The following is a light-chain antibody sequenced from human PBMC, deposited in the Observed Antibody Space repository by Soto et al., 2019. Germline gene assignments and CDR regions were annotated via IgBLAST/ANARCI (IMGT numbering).Light chain of an antibody. CDR3: CSYAGSYTYV. CDR1: SSDVGGYNY. J-gene: IGLJ1*01. CDR2: DVS. V-gene: IGLV2-11*01. Sequence: QSALTQPPSASGSPGQSVTISCTGTSSDVGGYNYVSWYQQHPGKAPKLMIYDVSKRPSGVPDRFSGSKSGNTASLTISGLQAEDGADYYCCSYAGSYTYVFGTGTKLTVL.